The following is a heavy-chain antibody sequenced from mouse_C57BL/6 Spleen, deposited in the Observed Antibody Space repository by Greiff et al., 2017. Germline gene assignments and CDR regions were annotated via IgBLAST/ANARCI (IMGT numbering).Heavy chain of an antibody. V-gene: IGHV5-17*01. Sequence: EVQVVESGGGLVKPGGSLKLSCAASGFTFSDYGMHWVRQAPEKGLEWVAYISNGSSTIYYADTVKGRSTITRDNAKNTLFLQMTSLRSEDTAMYYCARRGQLSAMDCWGKGTTVTVSS. D-gene: IGHD3-2*02. CDR1: GFTFSDYG. CDR2: ISNGSSTI. J-gene: IGHJ4*01. CDR3: ARRGQLSAMDC.